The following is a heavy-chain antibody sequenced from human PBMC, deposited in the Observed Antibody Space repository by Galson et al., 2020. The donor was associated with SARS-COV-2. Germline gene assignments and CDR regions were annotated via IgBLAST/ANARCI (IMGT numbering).Heavy chain of an antibody. D-gene: IGHD3-22*01. CDR3: ARYYYDSSGYSKSLDY. CDR2: MNPNSGNT. CDR1: GYTFTSYD. J-gene: IGHJ4*02. V-gene: IGHV1-8*01. Sequence: SVKAPCKASGYTFTSYDIHWVRQATGQAPEWMGWMNPNSGNTGYAQKFQGRVTMTRNTSISTAYMELSSLRSEDTPVYYCARYYYDSSGYSKSLDYWGQGTLVTVSS.